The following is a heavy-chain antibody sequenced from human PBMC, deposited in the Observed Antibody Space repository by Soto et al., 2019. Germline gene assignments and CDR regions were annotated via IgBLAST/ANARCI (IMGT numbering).Heavy chain of an antibody. V-gene: IGHV2-5*02. CDR1: GLSLRTTGVG. J-gene: IGHJ6*02. CDR2: LYWDDDQ. Sequence: QVTLKESGPPLVKPTQTLTLTCTVSGLSLRTTGVGVGWVRQPPGKALEWLALLYWDDDQRYSPSLRSRLTSAKDSSEKQVVLTMTNMDTVDTATYYCVQSRCGGDCLEIYSSHAYNGLDVWGQGTTVTVSS. D-gene: IGHD2-21*02. CDR3: VQSRCGGDCLEIYSSHAYNGLDV.